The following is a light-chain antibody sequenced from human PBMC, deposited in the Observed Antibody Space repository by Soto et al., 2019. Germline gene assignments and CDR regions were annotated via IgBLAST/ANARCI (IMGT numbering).Light chain of an antibody. CDR2: AAS. CDR3: QKYNSAPCT. CDR1: QGITNY. Sequence: DIQMTQSPSSLSASVGDRVTITCRASQGITNYLAWYQQKAGEVPKLLISAASTLQSGVPSRFSGSGSGTDFTLTISSLQPEDVATYYCQKYNSAPCTFGPGTKVDIK. V-gene: IGKV1-27*01. J-gene: IGKJ3*01.